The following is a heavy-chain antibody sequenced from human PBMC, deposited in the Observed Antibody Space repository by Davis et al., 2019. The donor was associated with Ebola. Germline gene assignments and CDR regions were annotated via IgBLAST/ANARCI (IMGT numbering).Heavy chain of an antibody. CDR1: GYSFTSYW. CDR3: ARTHMARGVIIGWFDP. D-gene: IGHD3-10*01. J-gene: IGHJ5*02. V-gene: IGHV5-51*01. Sequence: GGSLRLSCKGSGYSFTSYWIGWVRQMPGKGLEWMGIIYPGDSDTRYSPSFQGQVTISADKSISTAYLQWSSLKASDTAMYYCARTHMARGVIIGWFDPWGQGTLVTVSS. CDR2: IYPGDSDT.